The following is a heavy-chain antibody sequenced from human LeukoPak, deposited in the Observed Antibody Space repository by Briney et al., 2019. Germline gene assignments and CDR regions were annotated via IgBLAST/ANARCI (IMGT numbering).Heavy chain of an antibody. CDR3: AKYGNSGWVIDN. D-gene: IGHD6-19*01. CDR1: GGSIGSNY. CDR2: IYYTGGT. Sequence: PSETLSLTCTVSGGSIGSNYWTWIREPPGKGLEYIGYIYYTGGTNYNPSLKSRVTISVDTSKNQFSLKLTSVTAADTAVYFCAKYGNSGWVIDNWGQGTLVTVSS. J-gene: IGHJ4*02. V-gene: IGHV4-59*08.